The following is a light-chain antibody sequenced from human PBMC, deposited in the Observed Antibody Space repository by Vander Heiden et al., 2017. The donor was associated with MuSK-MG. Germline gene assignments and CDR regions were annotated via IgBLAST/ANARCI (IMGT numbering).Light chain of an antibody. Sequence: IQMTQSPSTLSASVGDRVTITCRASQSISSRLAWYQQKPGKAPKLLIYDASSLEGGVPSRFSGSGSETEFTLTISSRQPDGFATYYCQQYVSSRSLGKGTKVKIK. J-gene: IGKJ1*01. CDR3: QQYVSSRS. V-gene: IGKV1-5*01. CDR2: DAS. CDR1: QSISSR.